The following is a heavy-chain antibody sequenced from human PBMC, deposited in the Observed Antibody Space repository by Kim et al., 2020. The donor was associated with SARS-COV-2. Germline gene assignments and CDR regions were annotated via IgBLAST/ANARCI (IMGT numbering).Heavy chain of an antibody. CDR3: ARASTVTTRGLKFDP. CDR2: INSDGSST. J-gene: IGHJ5*02. CDR1: GFTFSSYW. D-gene: IGHD4-17*01. Sequence: GGSLRVSCTASGFTFSSYWMHWVRQAPGKGLVWVSRINSDGSSTSYADSVMGRFTISRDNAKNTLYLQMNSLRAEDTAVYYCARASTVTTRGLKFDPWGHGTLVTVSS. V-gene: IGHV3-74*01.